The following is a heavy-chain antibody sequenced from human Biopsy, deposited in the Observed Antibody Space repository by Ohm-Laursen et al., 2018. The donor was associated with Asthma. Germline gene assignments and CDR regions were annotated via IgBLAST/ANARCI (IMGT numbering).Heavy chain of an antibody. Sequence: GSLRLSCTASGFTFSDYYMSWIRQAPGKGLEWVSYISSSGGTIYYADSVKGRFTISRDNAQNSLFLQMTSLGAEDTAVYYCASECTVATCHLAYWGQGALVTVSS. CDR3: ASECTVATCHLAY. J-gene: IGHJ4*02. CDR1: GFTFSDYY. CDR2: ISSSGGTI. D-gene: IGHD2-8*02. V-gene: IGHV3-11*01.